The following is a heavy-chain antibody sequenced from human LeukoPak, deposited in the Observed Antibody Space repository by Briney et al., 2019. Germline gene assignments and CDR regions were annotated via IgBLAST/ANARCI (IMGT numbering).Heavy chain of an antibody. CDR2: IKHSGST. Sequence: AETLSLSCAVYGVSFSGYDWSWIRQPPGKGLEWIGEIKHSGSTNYNPSLKSRVTTSVNTSKNQFSLKLSSVTAADTAVYYCAKKAIAAAGTAVGFYYWGQRTLVTVSS. CDR1: GVSFSGYD. J-gene: IGHJ4*02. CDR3: AKKAIAAAGTAVGFYY. D-gene: IGHD6-13*01. V-gene: IGHV4-34*01.